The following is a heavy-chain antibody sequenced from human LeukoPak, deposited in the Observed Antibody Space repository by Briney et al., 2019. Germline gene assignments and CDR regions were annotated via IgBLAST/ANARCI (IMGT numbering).Heavy chain of an antibody. D-gene: IGHD1-26*01. CDR3: ARDRGGGSYHNFDY. CDR1: GYTFTSYY. V-gene: IGHV1-46*01. J-gene: IGHJ4*02. CDR2: INPSGGST. Sequence: ASVKVSCKASGYTFTSYYMHWVRQAPGQGLERMGIINPSGGSTSYAQKFQGRVTMTRDMSTSTVYMELRSLRSDDTAVYYCARDRGGGSYHNFDYWGQGTLVTVSS.